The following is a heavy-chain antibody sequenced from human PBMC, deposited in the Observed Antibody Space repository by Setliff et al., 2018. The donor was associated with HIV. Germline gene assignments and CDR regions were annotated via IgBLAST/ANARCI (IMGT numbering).Heavy chain of an antibody. D-gene: IGHD2-2*01. V-gene: IGHV4-61*09. CDR2: IYTSGFT. CDR3: ARRSTSTGIDY. Sequence: PSETLSLTCTVSGAYISSGSHYWRWIRQPAGKGLEWIGHIYTSGFTNYNPPLKSRVTISIDTSRNQFSLNLKSVTAADTAVYYCARRSTSTGIDYWGQGTLVTVSS. CDR1: GAYISSGSHY. J-gene: IGHJ4*02.